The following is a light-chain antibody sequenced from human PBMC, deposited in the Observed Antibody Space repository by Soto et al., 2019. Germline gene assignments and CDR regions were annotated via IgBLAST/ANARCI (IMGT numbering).Light chain of an antibody. Sequence: EIVLTQSPDTLSLSPGERATLSCRASQSVSSNYLAWYQQKPGQAPRLLIYGASSRATGIPDRFSGSGSGTDFTLTISRLEPEDFAVYYCQQYGSSPRTFGQGTKLEIK. CDR2: GAS. CDR3: QQYGSSPRT. V-gene: IGKV3-20*01. J-gene: IGKJ2*01. CDR1: QSVSSNY.